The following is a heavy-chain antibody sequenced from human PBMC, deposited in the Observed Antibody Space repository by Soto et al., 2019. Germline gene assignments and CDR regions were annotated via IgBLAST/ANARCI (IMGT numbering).Heavy chain of an antibody. D-gene: IGHD1-26*01. J-gene: IGHJ5*02. CDR2: MNPNSGNT. Sequence: GASVKVSCKASGYTFTSYDINWVRQATGQGLEWMGWMNPNSGNTGYAQKFQGRVTMTRNTSISTAYMELSSLRSEDTAVYYCARGPELLEWVSWFDPWGQGTLVTVSS. V-gene: IGHV1-8*01. CDR1: GYTFTSYD. CDR3: ARGPELLEWVSWFDP.